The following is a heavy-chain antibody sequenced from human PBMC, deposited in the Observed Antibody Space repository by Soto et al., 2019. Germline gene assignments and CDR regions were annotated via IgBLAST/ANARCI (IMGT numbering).Heavy chain of an antibody. CDR3: ASGRRMYYYDSSDYYPFDY. CDR1: GGSVSSGDYY. Sequence: SETLPLTCTVSGGSVSSGDYYWSWIRQPPGKGLEWIGYIYNSGSTKYKPSLKSRVTISVDTSKNQFSLKLRSVTAADTAVYYCASGRRMYYYDSSDYYPFDYWGQGTLVTVSS. CDR2: IYNSGST. D-gene: IGHD3-22*01. V-gene: IGHV4-61*08. J-gene: IGHJ4*02.